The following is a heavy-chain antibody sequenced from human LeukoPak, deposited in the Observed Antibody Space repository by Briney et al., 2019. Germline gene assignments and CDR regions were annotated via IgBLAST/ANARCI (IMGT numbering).Heavy chain of an antibody. CDR2: IYSSGST. Sequence: SETLSLTCTVSGGSISGYYWSWIRQPPGKGLEWIGYIYSSGSTSYNPSLKSRVTISVDTSKNQFSLKLSSVTAADTAVYYCARGYSYYFESWGQGTLVTVSS. CDR3: ARGYSYYFES. CDR1: GGSISGYY. J-gene: IGHJ4*02. D-gene: IGHD5-18*01. V-gene: IGHV4-59*01.